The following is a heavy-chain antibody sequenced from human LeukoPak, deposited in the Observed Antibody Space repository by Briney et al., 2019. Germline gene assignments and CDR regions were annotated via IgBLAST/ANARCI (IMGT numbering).Heavy chain of an antibody. D-gene: IGHD6-13*01. J-gene: IGHJ3*02. CDR2: INPSGGST. Sequence: ASVKVSCKTSGYTFTAYYMHWVRQAPGQGLEWMGIINPSGGSTSYAQKFQGRVTMTRDMSTSTVHMELSSLRSEDTAVYYCARGEAAALNAFDIWGQGTMVTVSS. V-gene: IGHV1-46*01. CDR3: ARGEAAALNAFDI. CDR1: GYTFTAYY.